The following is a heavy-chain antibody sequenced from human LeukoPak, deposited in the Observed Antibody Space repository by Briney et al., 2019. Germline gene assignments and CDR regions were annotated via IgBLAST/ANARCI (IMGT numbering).Heavy chain of an antibody. CDR2: IYYSGST. CDR1: GGSISSYY. CDR3: ARHLAIVGFDY. J-gene: IGHJ4*02. V-gene: IGHV4-59*08. Sequence: ASETLSLTCTVSGGSISSYYWSWIRQPPGKGLEWIGYIYYSGSTNYNPSLKSRVTISVDTSKNQFSLKLSSVTAADTAVYYCARHLAIVGFDYWGQGTLVTVSS. D-gene: IGHD1-26*01.